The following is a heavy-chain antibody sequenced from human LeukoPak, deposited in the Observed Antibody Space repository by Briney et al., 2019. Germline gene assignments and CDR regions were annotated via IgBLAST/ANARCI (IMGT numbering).Heavy chain of an antibody. D-gene: IGHD1-7*01. CDR3: ARESGITGTQ. J-gene: IGHJ3*01. V-gene: IGHV4-61*02. CDR2: IYTSGST. CDR1: GGSISSGSYY. Sequence: SQTLSLTCTVSGGSISSGSYYWSWIRQPAGKGLEWIGRIYTSGSTNYNPSLKSRVTISVDTSKNQFSLKLSSVTAADTAVYYCARESGITGTQWGQGTMVTVSS.